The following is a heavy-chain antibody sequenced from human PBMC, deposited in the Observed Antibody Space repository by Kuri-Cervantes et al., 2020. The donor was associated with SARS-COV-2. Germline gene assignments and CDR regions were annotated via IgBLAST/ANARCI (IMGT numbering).Heavy chain of an antibody. CDR2: INHSGST. CDR1: GGSFSGYY. Sequence: GSLRLSCAVYGGSFSGYYWSWIRQPPGKGLEWIGEINHSGSTNYNPSLKTRVTISVNTSKNQFSLKLSSVTAADTAVYYCARVGAGVCSSASCYSRAFDYWAREPWSPSPQ. D-gene: IGHD2-2*02. J-gene: IGHJ4*02. CDR3: ARVGAGVCSSASCYSRAFDY. V-gene: IGHV4-34*01.